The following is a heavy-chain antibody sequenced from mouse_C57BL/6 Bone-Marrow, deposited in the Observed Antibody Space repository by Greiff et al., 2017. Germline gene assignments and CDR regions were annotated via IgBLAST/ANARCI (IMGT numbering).Heavy chain of an antibody. CDR3: TSRAIVTQYYGDY. V-gene: IGHV14-4*01. CDR2: IDPANGDT. D-gene: IGHD2-5*01. CDR1: GFNIKDDY. J-gene: IGHJ2*01. Sequence: EVMLVESGAELVRPGASVKLSCTASGFNIKDDYMHWVKQRPEQGLEWIGWIDPANGDTEYASKFQGKATITADTSSNTAYLQLSSLTSEDTAVNYCTSRAIVTQYYGDYWGKGTTLTVSS.